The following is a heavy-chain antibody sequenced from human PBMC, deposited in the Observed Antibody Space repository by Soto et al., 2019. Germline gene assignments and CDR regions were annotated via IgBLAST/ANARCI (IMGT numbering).Heavy chain of an antibody. CDR1: GFSLSTSGVG. Sequence: SGPTLVNPTQTLTLTCTFSGFSLSTSGVGVGWIRQPPGKALEWLALIFWDDDKRYSPSLKSRLTITKDTSKNQVVLTMTNMDPVDTATYYCAHSLIGYYYDSSGSNWFDPWGQGTLVTVSS. CDR2: IFWDDDK. CDR3: AHSLIGYYYDSSGSNWFDP. V-gene: IGHV2-5*02. J-gene: IGHJ5*02. D-gene: IGHD3-22*01.